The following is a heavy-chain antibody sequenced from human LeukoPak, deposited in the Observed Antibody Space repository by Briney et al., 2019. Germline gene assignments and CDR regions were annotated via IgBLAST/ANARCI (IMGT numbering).Heavy chain of an antibody. Sequence: SETLSLTCTVSGGSISNYYWNWIRQPPGKGLEWIGYIYYTGSTNYNPSLKSRVTMSVDTSKNQFSLNLKSVTPEDTAVYYCAGSLGYCTSNVCYLKYWGQGTLVTVSS. D-gene: IGHD2-8*01. CDR2: IYYTGST. CDR3: AGSLGYCTSNVCYLKY. CDR1: GGSISNYY. V-gene: IGHV4-59*01. J-gene: IGHJ4*02.